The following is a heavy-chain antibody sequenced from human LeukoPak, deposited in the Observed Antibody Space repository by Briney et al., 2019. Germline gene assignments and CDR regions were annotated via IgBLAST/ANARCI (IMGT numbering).Heavy chain of an antibody. V-gene: IGHV3-23*01. CDR3: ACSGYLAFDI. CDR1: GFTFSSYA. D-gene: IGHD2-15*01. Sequence: GSLRLSCAASGFTFSSYAMSWVRQAPGKGLGWVSAIIGSGGSTYYADSVKGRFTISGDNSKNTLYLKMNSLRAEDTAVYYCACSGYLAFDIWGQGTMVTVSS. CDR2: IIGSGGST. J-gene: IGHJ3*02.